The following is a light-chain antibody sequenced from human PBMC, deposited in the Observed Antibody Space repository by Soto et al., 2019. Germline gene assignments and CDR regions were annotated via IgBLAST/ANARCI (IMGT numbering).Light chain of an antibody. CDR1: SSDVGGYNY. CDR3: TSYAGGNNV. Sequence: QSALTQPPSASGSPGQSVTISCTGTSSDVGGYNYVSWYQQHPGKVSKLMIYEVNKRPSGVPDRFSGSKSGNTASLTVSGLQPEDEADYYCTSYAGGNNVFGTGTKLPS. V-gene: IGLV2-8*01. CDR2: EVN. J-gene: IGLJ1*01.